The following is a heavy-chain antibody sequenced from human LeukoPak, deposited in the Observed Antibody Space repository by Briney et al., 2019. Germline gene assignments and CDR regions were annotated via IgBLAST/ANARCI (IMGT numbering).Heavy chain of an antibody. J-gene: IGHJ6*02. CDR2: ISGYNGKT. D-gene: IGHD1-7*01. CDR1: GYTFTSYG. CDR3: ARDCPDITATTCRGMDV. Sequence: ASVRVSCKASGYTFTSYGITWVRQAPGQGLEWMGWISGYNGKTNYVQKFQGRVTMTTDTSTSTAYMELRSLRSDDTAVYYCARDCPDITATTCRGMDVWGQGTTGTVSS. V-gene: IGHV1-18*01.